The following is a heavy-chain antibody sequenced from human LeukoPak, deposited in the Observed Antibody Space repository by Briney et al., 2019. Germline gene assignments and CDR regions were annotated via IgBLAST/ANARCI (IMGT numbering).Heavy chain of an antibody. CDR2: ISAYNGNT. J-gene: IGHJ4*02. V-gene: IGHV1-18*01. CDR3: ARDPPYYYDSSGYYFDY. Sequence: ASVKVSCKASGYTFTSYGISWVRQAPGQGLEWMGWISAYNGNTNYAQKLQGRVTMTTDTSTSTAYMELRSLRSDDTAVYYCARDPPYYYDSSGYYFDYWGQGTLGNGSS. D-gene: IGHD3-22*01. CDR1: GYTFTSYG.